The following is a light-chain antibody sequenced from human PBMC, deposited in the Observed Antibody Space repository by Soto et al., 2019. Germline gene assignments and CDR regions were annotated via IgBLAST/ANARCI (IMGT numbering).Light chain of an antibody. J-gene: IGLJ1*01. V-gene: IGLV2-8*01. CDR3: SSYAGSKNFYV. CDR2: EVS. CDR1: SSDVGGYNY. Sequence: QSVLTQPPSASGSPGQSVTISCTGTSSDVGGYNYVSWYQQHPGKAPKLMIYEVSKRPSGVPDRFSGSKSGNTASLTVSGLQAEDEADFYCSSYAGSKNFYVFGNGTKVT.